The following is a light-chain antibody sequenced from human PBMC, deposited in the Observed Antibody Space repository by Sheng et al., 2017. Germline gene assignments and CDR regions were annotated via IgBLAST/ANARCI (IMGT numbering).Light chain of an antibody. CDR2: GAS. Sequence: IVLTQSPGTLSLSPGERATLSCRASQSVSNSYLAWFQQKPGQAPRLLIFGASNRATDIPDRFSGSGSGTDFTLTISSLQPDDFATYYCQQYYSYPRTFGQGTKVEVK. V-gene: IGKV3-20*01. J-gene: IGKJ1*01. CDR1: QSVSNSY. CDR3: QQYYSYPRT.